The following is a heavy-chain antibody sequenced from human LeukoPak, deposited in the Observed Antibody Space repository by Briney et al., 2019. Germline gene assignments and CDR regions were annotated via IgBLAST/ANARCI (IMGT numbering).Heavy chain of an antibody. Sequence: GGSLRLSCAASGFTFSDYYMSWISQAPGKGLEWVSYISSSGSTIDYADSVKGRFTISRDNAKNSLYLQMNRLRAEDTAVYYCARSIPAGNRRWGQGTLVTVSS. CDR3: ARSIPAGNRR. V-gene: IGHV3-11*01. J-gene: IGHJ4*02. CDR1: GFTFSDYY. CDR2: ISSSGSTI. D-gene: IGHD2-2*01.